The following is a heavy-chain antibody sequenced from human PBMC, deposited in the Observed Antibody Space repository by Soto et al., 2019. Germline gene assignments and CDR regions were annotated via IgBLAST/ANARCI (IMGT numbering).Heavy chain of an antibody. Sequence: GASVKVSCKASGGTVSSDAISWVRQAPGQGLEWMGGIIPIFGTANYAQKFQGRVTITADESTSTAYMELSSLRSEDTAVYYCTRVLRYFDWLSDYNAFDIWGQGTMVIVS. V-gene: IGHV1-69*13. CDR3: TRVLRYFDWLSDYNAFDI. CDR2: IIPIFGTA. CDR1: GGTVSSDA. D-gene: IGHD3-9*01. J-gene: IGHJ3*02.